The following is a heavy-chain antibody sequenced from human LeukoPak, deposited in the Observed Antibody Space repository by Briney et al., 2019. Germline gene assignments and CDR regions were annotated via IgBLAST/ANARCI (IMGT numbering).Heavy chain of an antibody. J-gene: IGHJ4*02. Sequence: PSETLSLTCTVSGGSISSYYWSWIRQPPGKGLEWIGEINHSGSTNYNPSLKSRVTISVDTSKNQSSLKLSSVTAADTAVYYCARGRRGWGNCSGGSCYFDYWGQGTLVTVSS. CDR2: INHSGST. V-gene: IGHV4-34*01. D-gene: IGHD2-15*01. CDR1: GGSISSYY. CDR3: ARGRRGWGNCSGGSCYFDY.